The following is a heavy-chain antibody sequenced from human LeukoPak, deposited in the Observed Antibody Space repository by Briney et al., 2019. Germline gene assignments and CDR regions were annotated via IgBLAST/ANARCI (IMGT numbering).Heavy chain of an antibody. V-gene: IGHV3-21*01. J-gene: IGHJ6*02. CDR2: ISTSSSYL. CDR3: VRPNPDYCSNGICAERTTYYYYTMDV. D-gene: IGHD2-8*01. Sequence: NSGGSLRLSCAASGFSFSSCWMTWVRQAPGKGPEWVSSISTSSSYLYYADSVKGRFTISRDNAKNSLFLQMNSLRDEDTAVYYCVRPNPDYCSNGICAERTTYYYYTMDVWGQGTTVTVSS. CDR1: GFSFSSCW.